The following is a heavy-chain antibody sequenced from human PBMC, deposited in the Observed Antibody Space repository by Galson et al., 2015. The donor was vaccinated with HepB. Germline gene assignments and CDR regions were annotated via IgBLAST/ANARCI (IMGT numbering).Heavy chain of an antibody. Sequence: ETLSLTCGVSGGSISSPYWWGWVRQPPEKGLEWIGEVSPDGSTNSNPSLTSRISISVAKSKNQFFLSLASVTAADTAVYYCAAVATVPLGWYLDLWGRGTLVIVSS. CDR3: AAVATVPLGWYLDL. V-gene: IGHV4-4*02. D-gene: IGHD6-19*01. J-gene: IGHJ2*01. CDR2: VSPDGST. CDR1: GGSISSPYW.